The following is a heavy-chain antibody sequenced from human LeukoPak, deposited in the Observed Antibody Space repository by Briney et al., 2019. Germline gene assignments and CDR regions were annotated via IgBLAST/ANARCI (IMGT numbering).Heavy chain of an antibody. CDR3: AKDRRRDIRGMATIGLDAFDI. Sequence: GGSLRLSCAASGFTFSSYAMSWVRQAPGKGLEWVSAISGSGGSTYYADSVKGRFTISRDNSKNTLYLQMNSLRAEDTAVYYCAKDRRRDIRGMATIGLDAFDIWGQGTMVTVSS. D-gene: IGHD5-24*01. V-gene: IGHV3-23*01. J-gene: IGHJ3*02. CDR1: GFTFSSYA. CDR2: ISGSGGST.